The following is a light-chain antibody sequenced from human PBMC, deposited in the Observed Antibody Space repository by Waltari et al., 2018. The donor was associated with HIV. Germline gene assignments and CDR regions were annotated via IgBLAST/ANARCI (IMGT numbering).Light chain of an antibody. CDR3: AAWDDSLSGPNVV. J-gene: IGLJ2*01. V-gene: IGLV1-47*01. CDR2: GNT. CDR1: SSNIGSNY. Sequence: QSVLTQPPSASGTPGQRVTISCSGSSSNIGSNYVYWYQQLPGTAPKLLIYGNTQRPSGVPDRFSGSKSDTSAYLAISGLRSEDEADYYCAAWDDSLSGPNVVFGGGTKVTVL.